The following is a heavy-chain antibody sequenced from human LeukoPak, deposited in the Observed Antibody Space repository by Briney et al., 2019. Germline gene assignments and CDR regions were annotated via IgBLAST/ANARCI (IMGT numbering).Heavy chain of an antibody. J-gene: IGHJ4*02. CDR3: ARDQGLGYSNPEDY. V-gene: IGHV1-2*02. Sequence: ASVKVSCKASGYTFTVYYMHWVRQAPGQGLEWMGWINPNSGGTNYAQKFQGRVTMTRDTSISTAYMELSRLRSDDTAVYYCARDQGLGYSNPEDYWGQGTLVPVSS. D-gene: IGHD4-11*01. CDR2: INPNSGGT. CDR1: GYTFTVYY.